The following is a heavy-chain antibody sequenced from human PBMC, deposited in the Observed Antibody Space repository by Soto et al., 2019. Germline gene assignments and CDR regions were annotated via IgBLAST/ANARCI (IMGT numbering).Heavy chain of an antibody. J-gene: IGHJ5*02. Sequence: QVQLVQSGAEVKKPGSSVKVSCKASGGTFSSYTISWVRQAPGQGLEWMGRIIPILSIANYAQKFQGRVTITADKSRSTDYIELSSLRSEDTAVYYWARDPPGYTLRRGWFDPWGKGILVTVSS. CDR2: IIPILSIA. CDR1: GGTFSSYT. CDR3: ARDPPGYTLRRGWFDP. V-gene: IGHV1-69*08. D-gene: IGHD5-18*01.